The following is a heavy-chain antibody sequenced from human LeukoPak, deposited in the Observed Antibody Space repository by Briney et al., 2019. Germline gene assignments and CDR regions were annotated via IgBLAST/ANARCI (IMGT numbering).Heavy chain of an antibody. V-gene: IGHV1-69*01. CDR1: GGTFSSYA. Sequence: ASVKVSCEASGGTFSSYAISWVRQAPGQGLEWMGGIIPIFGTANYAQKFQGRVTITADESTSTAYMELSSLRSEDTAVYYCASFRPQGYYYGMDVWGQGTTVTVSS. CDR3: ASFRPQGYYYGMDV. J-gene: IGHJ6*02. CDR2: IIPIFGTA.